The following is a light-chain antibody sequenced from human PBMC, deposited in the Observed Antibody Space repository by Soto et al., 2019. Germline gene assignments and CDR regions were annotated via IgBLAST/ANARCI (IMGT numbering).Light chain of an antibody. CDR3: QQTYTTPRT. CDR1: QSVSRY. Sequence: DIQMTQSPSSLSASVGDRVTISCRASQSVSRYLNWYQQKPGKAPNLLIFLASKLQSGVPSRFTGSGSGTDFTLTISSLQSEDFAIYYCQQTYTTPRTFGQGTKVEIQ. CDR2: LAS. V-gene: IGKV1-39*01. J-gene: IGKJ1*01.